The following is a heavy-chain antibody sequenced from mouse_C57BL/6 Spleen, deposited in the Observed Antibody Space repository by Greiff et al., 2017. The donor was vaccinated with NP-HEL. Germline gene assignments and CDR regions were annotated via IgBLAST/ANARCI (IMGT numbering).Heavy chain of an antibody. V-gene: IGHV1-69*01. D-gene: IGHD2-2*01. Sequence: QVQLQQPGAELVMPGASVKLSCKASGYTFTSYWMHWVKQRPGQGLEWIGEIDPSDSYTNYNQKFKGKSTLTVDKSSSTAYMQLSSLTSEDSAVYYCASSTMVTTGDWYFDVWGTGTTVTVSS. CDR3: ASSTMVTTGDWYFDV. J-gene: IGHJ1*03. CDR2: IDPSDSYT. CDR1: GYTFTSYW.